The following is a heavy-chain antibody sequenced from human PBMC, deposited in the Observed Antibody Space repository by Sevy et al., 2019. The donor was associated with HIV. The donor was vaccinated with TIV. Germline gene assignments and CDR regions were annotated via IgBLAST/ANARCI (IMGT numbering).Heavy chain of an antibody. CDR1: GFTFSSYW. J-gene: IGHJ6*02. Sequence: GGSLRLSCAGSGFTFSSYWMHWVRQAPGKGLVWVSRISGDVSSTTYADSVKGRFTISRDNAKNTLFLQMNSLRAEDSAVYFCARAPDTGGYSKMDVWGQGTPVTVSS. CDR3: ARAPDTGGYSKMDV. CDR2: ISGDVSST. V-gene: IGHV3-74*01. D-gene: IGHD2-8*02.